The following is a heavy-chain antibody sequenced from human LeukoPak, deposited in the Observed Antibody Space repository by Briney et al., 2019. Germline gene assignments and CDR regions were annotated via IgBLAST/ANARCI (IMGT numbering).Heavy chain of an antibody. CDR2: IYTSGST. V-gene: IGHV4-61*02. CDR3: ARDTDHYDSSGYSYYFDY. Sequence: SETLSLTCTVSGGSISGGSYYWSWIRQPAGKGLEWIGRIYTSGSTNYNPSLKSRVTISVDTSKNQFSLKLSSVTAADTAVYYCARDTDHYDSSGYSYYFDYWGQGTLVTVSS. J-gene: IGHJ4*02. CDR1: GGSISGGSYY. D-gene: IGHD3-22*01.